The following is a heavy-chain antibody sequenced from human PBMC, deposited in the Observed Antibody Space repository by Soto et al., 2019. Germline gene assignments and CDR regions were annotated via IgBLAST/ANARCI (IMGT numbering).Heavy chain of an antibody. Sequence: ASVKVSCKVSGYTFTGYYMHWVRQAPGQGLEWMGWINPNSGGTNYAQKFQGRVTMTRETSISTAYMELSRLRSDDTAVYYCARGLDDSGYDPLAENYYYYGMDVWGQGTTVTVSS. CDR2: INPNSGGT. V-gene: IGHV1-2*02. CDR3: ARGLDDSGYDPLAENYYYYGMDV. D-gene: IGHD5-12*01. CDR1: GYTFTGYY. J-gene: IGHJ6*02.